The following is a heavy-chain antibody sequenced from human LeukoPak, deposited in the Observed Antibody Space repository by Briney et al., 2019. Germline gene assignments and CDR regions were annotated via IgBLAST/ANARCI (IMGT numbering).Heavy chain of an antibody. CDR1: GGSISSGSYY. J-gene: IGHJ6*03. CDR2: IYTSGST. V-gene: IGHV4-61*02. CDR3: ARANHGGNFLRGWYMDV. Sequence: SETLSLTCTVSGGSISSGSYYWSWIRQPAGKGLEWIGRIYTSGSTNYNPSLKSRVTISVDTSKNQFSLQLNSVTPEDTAVYYCARANHGGNFLRGWYMDVWGKGTTVTVSS. D-gene: IGHD4-23*01.